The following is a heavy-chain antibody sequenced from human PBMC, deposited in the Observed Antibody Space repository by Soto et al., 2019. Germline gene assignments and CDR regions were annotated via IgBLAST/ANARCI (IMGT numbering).Heavy chain of an antibody. V-gene: IGHV4-59*01. CDR3: ARATSSSLNWFDP. CDR2: IYYSGST. D-gene: IGHD6-6*01. J-gene: IGHJ5*02. Sequence: SETLSLTCTVSGGSISSYYWSWIRQPPGKGLEWIGYIYYSGSTNYNPSLKSRVTISVDTSKNQFSLKLSSVTAADTAVYYCARATSSSLNWFDPWGQGTLVTVSS. CDR1: GGSISSYY.